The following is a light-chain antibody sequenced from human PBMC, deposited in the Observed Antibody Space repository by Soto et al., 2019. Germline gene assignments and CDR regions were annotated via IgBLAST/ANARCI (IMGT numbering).Light chain of an antibody. CDR1: TSDVGGYSF. CDR3: NSYTTVSTWV. J-gene: IGLJ3*02. V-gene: IGLV2-14*01. Sequence: QSVLPQPASVSGSPGQSITISCTGTTSDVGGYSFVSWYQQHPGKAPKLMIYEVSNRPAGVSNRFSGSKSGNTASLTISGLQAEDEADYYCNSYTTVSTWVFGGGTKVTVL. CDR2: EVS.